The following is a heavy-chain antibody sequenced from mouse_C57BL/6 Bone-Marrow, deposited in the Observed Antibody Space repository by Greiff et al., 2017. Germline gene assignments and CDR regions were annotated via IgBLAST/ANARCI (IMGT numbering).Heavy chain of an antibody. CDR1: GFTFSSYG. D-gene: IGHD1-1*01. CDR2: ISSGGSYT. V-gene: IGHV5-6*01. CDR3: ARNYGGWFAY. J-gene: IGHJ3*01. Sequence: VQLKESGGDLVKPGGSLKLSCAASGFTFSSYGMSWVRQTPDQRLEWVATISSGGSYTYYPDSVKGRFTISRDNAKNTLYLQMSSLKSEDTAMYYCARNYGGWFAYWGQGTLVTVSA.